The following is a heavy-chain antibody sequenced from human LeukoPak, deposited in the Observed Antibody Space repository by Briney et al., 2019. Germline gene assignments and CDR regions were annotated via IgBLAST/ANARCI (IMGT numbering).Heavy chain of an antibody. CDR1: GGSISSYY. Sequence: ESSETLSPTCTVSGGSISSYYWSWIRRPPGKGLEWIGYIYYSGSTNYNPSLKSRVTISVDTSKNQFSLKLSSVTAADTALYYCARGSSSSHHPALSWGQGTLVTVSS. CDR3: ARGSSSSHHPALS. D-gene: IGHD6-13*01. V-gene: IGHV4-59*01. J-gene: IGHJ4*02. CDR2: IYYSGST.